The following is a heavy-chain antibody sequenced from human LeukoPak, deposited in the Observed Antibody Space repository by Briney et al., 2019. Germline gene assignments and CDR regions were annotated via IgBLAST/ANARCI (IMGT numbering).Heavy chain of an antibody. Sequence: SETLSLTCTVSGGSISRYYWSWIRRPPGKGLEWIGYIDDSGNTNYNPSLKSQVTISVDKSKNQFSLKLSFVTAADTAMYYCASHFGCWGQGTLVTVSS. D-gene: IGHD3-10*01. CDR3: ASHFGC. CDR2: IDDSGNT. J-gene: IGHJ4*02. V-gene: IGHV4-59*01. CDR1: GGSISRYY.